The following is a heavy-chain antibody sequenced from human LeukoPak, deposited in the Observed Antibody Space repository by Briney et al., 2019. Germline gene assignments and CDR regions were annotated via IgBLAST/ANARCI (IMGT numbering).Heavy chain of an antibody. CDR1: GYTFTSYD. D-gene: IGHD3-22*01. Sequence: ASVKVSCKASGYTFTSYDINWVRQATGQGLEWMGWMNPNSGNTGYAQKFQGRVTMTRNTSISTAYMELSSLRSEDTAVYYCARGQRAYYYDSSGSLRYWGQGTLVTVSS. J-gene: IGHJ4*02. CDR3: ARGQRAYYYDSSGSLRY. V-gene: IGHV1-8*01. CDR2: MNPNSGNT.